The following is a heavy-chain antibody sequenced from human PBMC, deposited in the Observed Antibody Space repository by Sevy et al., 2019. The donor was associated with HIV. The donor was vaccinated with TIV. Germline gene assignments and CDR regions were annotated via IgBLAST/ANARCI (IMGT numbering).Heavy chain of an antibody. Sequence: GGSLRLSCAASGFTFSDYYMNWIRQAPGKGLEWVSYISGSGSTMYYADSVKGRFTISKDNAKNSLYLQMNSLRVEVTDVYYCARSLNQLRDAFEIWGQGTMVTVSS. CDR1: GFTFSDYY. J-gene: IGHJ3*02. CDR3: ARSLNQLRDAFEI. CDR2: ISGSGSTM. D-gene: IGHD1-1*01. V-gene: IGHV3-11*01.